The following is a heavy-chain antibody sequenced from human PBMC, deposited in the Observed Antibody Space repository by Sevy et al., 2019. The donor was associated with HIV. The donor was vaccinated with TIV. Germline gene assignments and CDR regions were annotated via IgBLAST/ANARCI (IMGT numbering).Heavy chain of an antibody. V-gene: IGHV3-23*01. J-gene: IGHJ4*02. CDR3: AGRKVGDFWSGSIRGPWAGGPLFDY. CDR2: ISHSGDST. D-gene: IGHD3-3*01. CDR1: GFTFSSYA. Sequence: GGSLRLSCTSSGFTFSSYAMNWVRQVPGKGLEWVSTISHSGDSTYYADSVKGRFTISRDNSENTLYLQMNSLRAEDTALYYCAGRKVGDFWSGSIRGPWAGGPLFDYWDQGTLVTVSS.